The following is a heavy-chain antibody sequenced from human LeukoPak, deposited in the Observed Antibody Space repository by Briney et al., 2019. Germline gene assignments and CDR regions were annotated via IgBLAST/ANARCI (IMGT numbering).Heavy chain of an antibody. CDR2: ISGSDDGT. Sequence: GGSLRLSCAASGFTFSTYAMSWVRQIPGKGLEWVSAISGSDDGTYYADSVKGRFTISRDNSRNTLYLQMNTLRAEDTAVYLCAKSPVSSCRGSFCYPFDYWGQGNLVTVSS. CDR3: AKSPVSSCRGSFCYPFDY. J-gene: IGHJ4*02. D-gene: IGHD2-15*01. CDR1: GFTFSTYA. V-gene: IGHV3-23*01.